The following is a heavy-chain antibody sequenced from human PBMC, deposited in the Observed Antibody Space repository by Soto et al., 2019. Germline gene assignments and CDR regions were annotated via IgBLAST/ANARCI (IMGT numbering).Heavy chain of an antibody. CDR3: ASQYYYGSGSNSPGYFDY. Sequence: SETLSLTCAVSGGSISRGGYSWSWIRQPPGKGLEWIGYIYHSGSTYYNPSLKSRVTISVDRSKNQFSLKLSSVTAADTAVYYCASQYYYGSGSNSPGYFDYWGQGTLVTVSS. D-gene: IGHD3-10*01. V-gene: IGHV4-30-2*01. J-gene: IGHJ4*02. CDR1: GGSISRGGYS. CDR2: IYHSGST.